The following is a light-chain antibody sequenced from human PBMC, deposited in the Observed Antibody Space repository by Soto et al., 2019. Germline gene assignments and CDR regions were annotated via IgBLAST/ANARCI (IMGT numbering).Light chain of an antibody. CDR1: SSDIGAYNY. Sequence: QSALTQPPSASGSPGQSVTISCTGSSSDIGAYNYVSWYQQHPGKAPKLMIYEVSVRPSGVPDRFSGSKSGNTASLTVSGLQTEDEADYYCTSYSGSNNVMFGGGTKLTVL. J-gene: IGLJ3*02. V-gene: IGLV2-8*01. CDR2: EVS. CDR3: TSYSGSNNVM.